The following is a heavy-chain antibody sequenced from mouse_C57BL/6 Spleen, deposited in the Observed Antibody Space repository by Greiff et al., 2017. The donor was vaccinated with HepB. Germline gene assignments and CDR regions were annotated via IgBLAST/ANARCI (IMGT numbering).Heavy chain of an antibody. CDR3: AALQLRPHYYAMDY. D-gene: IGHD3-2*02. CDR1: GYSFTGYY. CDR2: INPSTGGT. V-gene: IGHV1-42*01. Sequence: EVQLVESGPELVKPGASVKISCKASGYSFTGYYMNWVKQSPEKSLEWIGEINPSTGGTTYNQKFKAKATLTVDKSSSTAYMQLKSLTSEDSAVYYCAALQLRPHYYAMDYWGQGTSVTVSS. J-gene: IGHJ4*01.